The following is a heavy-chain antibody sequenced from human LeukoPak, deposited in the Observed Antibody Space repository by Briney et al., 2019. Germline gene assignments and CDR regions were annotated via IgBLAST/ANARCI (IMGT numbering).Heavy chain of an antibody. CDR1: GYTLTELS. Sequence: PSAKVSCKVSGYTLTELSMHWVRQAPGKGLEWMGGFDPEDGETIYAQKFQGRVTMTEDTSTDTAYMELSSLRSEDTAVYYCATMERLGELSPGPWGQGTLVTVSS. V-gene: IGHV1-24*01. CDR3: ATMERLGELSPGP. J-gene: IGHJ5*02. CDR2: FDPEDGET. D-gene: IGHD3-16*02.